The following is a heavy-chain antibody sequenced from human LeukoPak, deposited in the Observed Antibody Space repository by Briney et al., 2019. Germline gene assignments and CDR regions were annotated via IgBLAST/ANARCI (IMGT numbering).Heavy chain of an antibody. CDR3: ARAHQYYDSWRD. Sequence: AASVKVSCKASGYTLTSYGISWVRQAPGQGLEWMGIINPSGGSTSYAQKFQGRATMTRDMSTSTVYMELSSLRSEDTAVYYCARAHQYYDSWRDWGQGTLVTVSS. CDR2: INPSGGST. D-gene: IGHD3-22*01. CDR1: GYTLTSYG. V-gene: IGHV1-46*01. J-gene: IGHJ4*02.